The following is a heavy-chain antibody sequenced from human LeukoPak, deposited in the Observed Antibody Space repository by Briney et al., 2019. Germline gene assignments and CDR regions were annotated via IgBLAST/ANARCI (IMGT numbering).Heavy chain of an antibody. Sequence: GGSLSLSCAASGFTFSIYEMNWVRQAPGKGLEWVSYIRDSGYKIYYADSVKGRFTISRDNAKNALYLQVNSLRVEDTAGYFCTRDQTGNIDYWGQGTLVTVSS. CDR2: IRDSGYKI. J-gene: IGHJ4*02. V-gene: IGHV3-48*03. CDR1: GFTFSIYE. CDR3: TRDQTGNIDY.